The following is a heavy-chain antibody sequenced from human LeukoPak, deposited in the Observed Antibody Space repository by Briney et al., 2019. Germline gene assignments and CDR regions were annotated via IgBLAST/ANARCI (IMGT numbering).Heavy chain of an antibody. CDR3: ARQMTSTRLFDS. D-gene: IGHD5/OR15-5a*01. J-gene: IGHJ4*02. Sequence: RGSLRLSCAVSGFSVSSNYMSWVRQAPDKGLEWVALIGSDGSKKYYADSVQGRFTVSRENSKNTLFLQMNTLRADDTAVYFCARQMTSTRLFDSWGQGTLVTVSS. CDR2: IGSDGSKK. CDR1: GFSVSSNY. V-gene: IGHV3-30*03.